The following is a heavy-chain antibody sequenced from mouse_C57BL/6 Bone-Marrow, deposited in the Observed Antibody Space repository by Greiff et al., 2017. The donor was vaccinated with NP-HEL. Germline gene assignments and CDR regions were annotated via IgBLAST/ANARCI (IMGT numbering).Heavy chain of an antibody. CDR2: ISNGGGST. Sequence: EVNVVESGGGLVQPGGSLKLSCAASGFTFSDYYMYWVRQTPEKRLEWVAYISNGGGSTYYPDTVKGRFTISRDNAKNTLYLQMSRLKSEDTAIYYCARPYGNYLLAYWGQGTLVTVSA. J-gene: IGHJ3*01. CDR3: ARPYGNYLLAY. CDR1: GFTFSDYY. D-gene: IGHD2-10*02. V-gene: IGHV5-12*01.